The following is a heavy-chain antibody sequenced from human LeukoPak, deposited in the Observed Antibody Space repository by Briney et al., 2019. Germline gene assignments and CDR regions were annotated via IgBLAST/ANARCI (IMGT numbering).Heavy chain of an antibody. Sequence: GGSLRLSCAASGFTFGESWMTWVRQAPRQGLEWAAAIKKDGSVRDYADSVKGRFTISRDNGKNSLYLQMDGLRADDRAVYYCATYTNWVAGDVWGQGTMVSVSS. D-gene: IGHD1-1*01. V-gene: IGHV3-7*01. CDR3: ATYTNWVAGDV. J-gene: IGHJ6*02. CDR2: IKKDGSVR. CDR1: GFTFGESW.